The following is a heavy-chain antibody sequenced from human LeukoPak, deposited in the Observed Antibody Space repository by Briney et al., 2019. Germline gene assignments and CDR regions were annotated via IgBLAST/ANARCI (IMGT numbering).Heavy chain of an antibody. D-gene: IGHD6-19*01. CDR2: TKPDGSEK. CDR3: ARAAVASPGDV. J-gene: IGHJ6*02. CDR1: GFTFDSYW. V-gene: IGHV3-7*04. Sequence: GGSLRLSCAASGFTFDSYWMAWVRQAPGKGLEWVANTKPDGSEKYYGDSLKGRFTISRDNAENPLYLQMNSLRAEDTAVYYCARAAVASPGDVWGQGTTVIVTS.